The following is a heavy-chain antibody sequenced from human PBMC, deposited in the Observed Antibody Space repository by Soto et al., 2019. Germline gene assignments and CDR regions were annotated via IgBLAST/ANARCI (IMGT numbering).Heavy chain of an antibody. CDR1: GGTFSSYA. CDR3: ARDLRQWQVNYYYGMDV. Sequence: SVKVSCKASGGTFSSYAISWVRQAPGQGLEWMGGIIPIFGTANYAQKFQGRVTITADESTSTAYMELSSLRSEDTAVYYCARDLRQWQVNYYYGMDVWGQGTTVTVSS. D-gene: IGHD6-19*01. V-gene: IGHV1-69*13. J-gene: IGHJ6*02. CDR2: IIPIFGTA.